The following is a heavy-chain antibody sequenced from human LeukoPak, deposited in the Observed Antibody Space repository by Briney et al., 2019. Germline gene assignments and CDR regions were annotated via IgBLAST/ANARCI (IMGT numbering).Heavy chain of an antibody. D-gene: IGHD3-9*01. CDR2: ISGSGGST. CDR1: GFTFSSYA. J-gene: IGHJ4*02. V-gene: IGHV3-23*01. CDR3: QKTAYEILTAFDY. Sequence: PGGSLRLSCAASGFTFSSYAMSWVRQAPGKGLEWVSAISGSGGSTYHADSVKGRFTISRDNSKNTLYLQMNSLRAEDTVVFFKQKTAYEILTAFDYWGQGTLVTVSS.